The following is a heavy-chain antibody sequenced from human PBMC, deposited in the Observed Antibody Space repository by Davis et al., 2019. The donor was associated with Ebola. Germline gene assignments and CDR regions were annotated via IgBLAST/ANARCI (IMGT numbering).Heavy chain of an antibody. Sequence: PSETLSLTCTVSGGSISSSSYYWGWIRQPPGKGLEWIGSIYYSGSTYYNPSLKSRVTISVDTSKNQFSLKLSSVTAADTAVYYCARFIVGALYYFDYWGQGTLVTVSS. CDR3: ARFIVGALYYFDY. J-gene: IGHJ4*02. D-gene: IGHD1-26*01. V-gene: IGHV4-39*01. CDR1: GGSISSSSYY. CDR2: IYYSGST.